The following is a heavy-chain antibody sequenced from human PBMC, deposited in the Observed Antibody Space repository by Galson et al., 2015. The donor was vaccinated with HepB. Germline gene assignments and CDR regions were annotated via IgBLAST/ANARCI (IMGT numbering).Heavy chain of an antibody. CDR3: ARDRYPSHYYYDSSGDYPMDV. J-gene: IGHJ6*02. D-gene: IGHD3-22*01. Sequence: SLRLSCAASGFTFSDYYMSWIRQAPGKGLEWVSYISSSSSYTNYADSVKGRFTISRDNAKNSLYLQMNSLRAEDTAVYYCARDRYPSHYYYDSSGDYPMDVWGQGTTVTVSS. V-gene: IGHV3-11*06. CDR2: ISSSSSYT. CDR1: GFTFSDYY.